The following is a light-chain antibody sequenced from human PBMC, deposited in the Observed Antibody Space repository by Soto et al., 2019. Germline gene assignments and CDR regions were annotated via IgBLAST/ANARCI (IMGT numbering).Light chain of an antibody. CDR1: QSVSSN. Sequence: EVVMTQSPATLSVSPGERATLSCRASQSVSSNLAWYQQRPGQAPRLLIYGASIRATGIPARFSGSGSGTEFTLTISGLQSADFAVYYCQQYKNWPWTFGQGTKVEIK. J-gene: IGKJ1*01. CDR3: QQYKNWPWT. CDR2: GAS. V-gene: IGKV3-15*01.